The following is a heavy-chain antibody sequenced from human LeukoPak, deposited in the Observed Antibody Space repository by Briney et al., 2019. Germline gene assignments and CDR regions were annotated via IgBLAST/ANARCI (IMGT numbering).Heavy chain of an antibody. CDR1: GGSISSSSYY. CDR2: IYYSGST. J-gene: IGHJ3*02. Sequence: SGTLSLTCTVSGGSISSSSYYWGWIRQPPGKGLEWIGSIYYSGSTYYNPSLKSRVTISVDTSKNQFSLKLSSVTAADTAVYYCARDAVAFDAFDIWGQGTMVTVSS. CDR3: ARDAVAFDAFDI. D-gene: IGHD2-15*01. V-gene: IGHV4-39*07.